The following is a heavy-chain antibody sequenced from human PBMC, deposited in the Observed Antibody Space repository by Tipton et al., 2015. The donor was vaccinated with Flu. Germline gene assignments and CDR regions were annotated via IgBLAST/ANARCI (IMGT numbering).Heavy chain of an antibody. V-gene: IGHV4-39*07. J-gene: IGHJ4*02. CDR3: ARVGDSSVSYGLDY. CDR2: IYDSGRI. D-gene: IGHD3-22*01. CDR1: GASVTGSRYY. Sequence: GLVKPSETLSLICTVSGASVTGSRYYWAWIRQPPGKGLECIGTIYDSGRIYYNPSLKSRVIMSLDTSKNHFSLRLSSVTAADTARYYCARVGDSSVSYGLDYWGQGTLGTVSS.